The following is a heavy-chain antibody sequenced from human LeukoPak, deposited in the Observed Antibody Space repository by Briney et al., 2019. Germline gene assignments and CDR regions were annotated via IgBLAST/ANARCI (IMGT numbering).Heavy chain of an antibody. CDR2: INDGGTAT. J-gene: IGHJ1*01. CDR1: GFTFSSYW. D-gene: IGHD3-22*01. CDR3: VCDNDGYYLY. Sequence: GGSLRLSCAASGFTFSSYWMHWVRQAPGKGLVWVSRINDGGTATAYADSVKGRFTVPRDNAKNTLYLQMNSLRVEDSAVYYCVCDNDGYYLYWGQGTLVAVSS. V-gene: IGHV3-74*01.